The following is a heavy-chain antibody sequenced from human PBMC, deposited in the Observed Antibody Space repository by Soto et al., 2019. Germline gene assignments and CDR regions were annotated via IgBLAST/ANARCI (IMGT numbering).Heavy chain of an antibody. Sequence: QVQLVQSGAEVKKPGSSVKVSCKASGGTFSSYAISWVRQAPGQGPEWMGGIIPIFGTANYSQKFQSRITITADESTSTAYKEQSSLRTEDTAVYYCARVQRGVTYYFDYWGQGTLVTVSS. CDR2: IIPIFGTA. J-gene: IGHJ4*02. CDR3: ARVQRGVTYYFDY. D-gene: IGHD3-10*01. V-gene: IGHV1-69*01. CDR1: GGTFSSYA.